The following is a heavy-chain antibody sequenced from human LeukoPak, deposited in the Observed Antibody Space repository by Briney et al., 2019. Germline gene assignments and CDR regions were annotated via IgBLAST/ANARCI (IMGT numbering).Heavy chain of an antibody. CDR2: INHSGST. V-gene: IGHV4-34*01. Sequence: SETLSLTCAVYGGSFSGYYWSWIRRPPGKGLEWIGEINHSGSTNYNPSLKSRVTISVDTSKDQFSLKLSSVTAADTAVYYCARHDSSGYYYPYYFDYWGQGTLVTVSS. CDR3: ARHDSSGYYYPYYFDY. D-gene: IGHD3-22*01. J-gene: IGHJ4*02. CDR1: GGSFSGYY.